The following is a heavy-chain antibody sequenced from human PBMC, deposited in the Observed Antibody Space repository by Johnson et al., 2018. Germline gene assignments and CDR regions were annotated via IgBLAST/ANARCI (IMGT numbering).Heavy chain of an antibody. CDR2: IYYSGST. CDR3: ARVRDGYNLDAFDI. V-gene: IGHV4-30-4*01. D-gene: IGHD5-24*01. CDR1: GGSISSGDYY. J-gene: IGHJ3*02. Sequence: QVQLQESGPGLVKPSQTLSLTCTVSGGSISSGDYYWSWIRQPPGKGLEWIGYIYYSGSTDYNPSLKSRVTISVDTSKNQFSLKLSSVTAADTAVYSGARVRDGYNLDAFDIWGQGTMVTVSS.